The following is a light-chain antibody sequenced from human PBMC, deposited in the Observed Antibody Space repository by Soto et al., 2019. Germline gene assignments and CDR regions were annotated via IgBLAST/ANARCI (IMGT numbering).Light chain of an antibody. V-gene: IGLV2-14*01. CDR2: EVD. CDR3: SSYAHGSTYV. CDR1: SSDVGFYNY. J-gene: IGLJ1*01. Sequence: QSVLTQPASVSGSPGQSITISCTGTSSDVGFYNYVSWYQQQHPGKAPKLMIYEVDNRPSGFSIRFSGSKYGNAPSLTLSLLQAEDEAAYYCSSYAHGSTYVVGTGTKMTVL.